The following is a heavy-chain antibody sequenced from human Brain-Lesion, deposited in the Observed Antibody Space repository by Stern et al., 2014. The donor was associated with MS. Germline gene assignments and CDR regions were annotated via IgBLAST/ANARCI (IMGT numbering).Heavy chain of an antibody. J-gene: IGHJ4*02. D-gene: IGHD2-21*02. V-gene: IGHV5-51*01. CDR2: IYPGDSDT. Sequence: EVQLVESGAEVKKPGESLKISCKGSGYSFTSYWIGWVRQMPGKGLEWMGIIYPGDSDTRYSPSFQGQVTISADKSISTAYLQWSSLKASDTAMYYCARLPVCGGDCYPVDCWGQGTLVTVSS. CDR1: GYSFTSYW. CDR3: ARLPVCGGDCYPVDC.